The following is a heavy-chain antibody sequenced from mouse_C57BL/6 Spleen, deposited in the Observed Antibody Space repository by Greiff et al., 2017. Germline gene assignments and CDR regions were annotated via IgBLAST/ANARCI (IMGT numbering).Heavy chain of an antibody. V-gene: IGHV1-82*01. CDR2: IYPGDGDT. CDR1: GYAFSSSW. D-gene: IGHD1-1*01. CDR3: ASGITTPDY. Sequence: VKLMESGPELVKPGASVKISCKASGYAFSSSWMNWVKQRPGKGLEWIGRIYPGDGDTNYNGKFKGKATLTADKSSSTAYMQLSSLTSEDSAVYFCASGITTPDYWGQGTTLTVSS. J-gene: IGHJ2*01.